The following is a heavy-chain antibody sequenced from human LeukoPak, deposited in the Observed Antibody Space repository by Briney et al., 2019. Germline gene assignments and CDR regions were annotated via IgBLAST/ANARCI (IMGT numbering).Heavy chain of an antibody. CDR3: AKGEDSDTSWPDAFDI. Sequence: GGSLRLSCAASGFTFSSYAMSGVRQAPGKGLEWVSAISGSGGSTYYADSVKGRFTISRDNSKNTLYLQMNSLRAEDTAVYYCAKGEDSDTSWPDAFDIWGQGTMVTVSS. CDR2: ISGSGGST. CDR1: GFTFSSYA. V-gene: IGHV3-23*01. J-gene: IGHJ3*02. D-gene: IGHD5-18*01.